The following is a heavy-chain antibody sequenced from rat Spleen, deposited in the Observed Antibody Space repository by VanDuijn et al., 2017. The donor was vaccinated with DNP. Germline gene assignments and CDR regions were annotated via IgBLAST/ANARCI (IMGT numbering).Heavy chain of an antibody. Sequence: EVQLVESGGGPVQPGRSLKLSCVASGFIFSNYWMTWIRQAPGKGLEWVASITTTGGSIYYPDSVKGRFTISRDNAQNTLYLQMNSLRSEDTATYYCAGRPPPTRGPFDYWGQGVTVTVSS. V-gene: IGHV5-31*01. CDR1: GFIFSNYW. J-gene: IGHJ2*01. D-gene: IGHD1-4*01. CDR3: AGRPPPTRGPFDY. CDR2: ITTTGGSI.